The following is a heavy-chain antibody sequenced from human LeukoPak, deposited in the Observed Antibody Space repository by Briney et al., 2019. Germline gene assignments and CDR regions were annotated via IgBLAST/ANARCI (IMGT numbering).Heavy chain of an antibody. V-gene: IGHV4-34*01. CDR2: INHSGST. CDR3: ARHLYDYVWGSYRYPRAFDI. D-gene: IGHD3-16*02. CDR1: GGSFSGYY. Sequence: SETLSLTCAVYGGSFSGYYWGWIRQPPGKGLEWIGEINHSGSTNYNPSLKSRVTISVDTSKNQFSLKLSSVTAADTAVYYCARHLYDYVWGSYRYPRAFDIWGQGTMVTVSS. J-gene: IGHJ3*02.